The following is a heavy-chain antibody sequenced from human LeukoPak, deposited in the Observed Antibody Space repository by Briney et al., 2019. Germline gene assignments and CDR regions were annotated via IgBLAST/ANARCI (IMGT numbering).Heavy chain of an antibody. Sequence: GRSLRLSCAASGFTFSSYGMHWVRQAPGKGLEWVAVIWYDGSNKYYADSVKGRFTISRDNSKNTLYLQMNSLRAEDTAVYYCAKDLRWYKEDAFDIWGQGAMVTVSS. CDR2: IWYDGSNK. V-gene: IGHV3-33*06. D-gene: IGHD6-13*01. CDR1: GFTFSSYG. J-gene: IGHJ3*02. CDR3: AKDLRWYKEDAFDI.